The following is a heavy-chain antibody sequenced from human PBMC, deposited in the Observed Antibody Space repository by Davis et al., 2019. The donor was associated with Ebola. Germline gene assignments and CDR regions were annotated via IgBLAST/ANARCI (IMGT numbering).Heavy chain of an antibody. Sequence: HTGGSLRLSCAASGFTFSSYSMNWVRQAPGKGLEWVSAIDYAGTSRDYADSVKDRFTISRDNAKNMLYLQMNSLRAEDTAIYYCASAISVGGHKWGQGTLVTVSS. V-gene: IGHV3-74*01. CDR3: ASAISVGGHK. J-gene: IGHJ4*02. CDR2: IDYAGTSR. CDR1: GFTFSSYS. D-gene: IGHD6-19*01.